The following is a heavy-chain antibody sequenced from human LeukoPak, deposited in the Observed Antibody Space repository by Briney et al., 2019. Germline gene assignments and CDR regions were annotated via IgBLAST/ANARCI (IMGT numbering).Heavy chain of an antibody. J-gene: IGHJ4*02. D-gene: IGHD3-16*02. CDR3: ARTDFTFGGVIVFDY. CDR2: IYYSGST. V-gene: IGHV4-59*01. CDR1: GGSISSYY. Sequence: SETLSLTRTVSGGSISSYYWSWIRQPPGKGLEWIGYIYYSGSTNYNPSLKSRVTISVDTSKNQFSLKLSSVTAADTAVYYCARTDFTFGGVIVFDYWGQGTLVTVSS.